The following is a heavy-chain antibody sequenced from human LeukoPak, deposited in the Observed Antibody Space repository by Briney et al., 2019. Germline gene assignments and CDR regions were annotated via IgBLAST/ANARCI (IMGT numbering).Heavy chain of an antibody. Sequence: ASVKVSCKASGYTFTSYGISWVRQSPGQGLEWMGWVSAYNGNTNYAQKLQGRVTMTTDTSTSTAYMELRSLRSDDTAVYYCARGSGNGPSLLFDPWGQGTLVTVSS. V-gene: IGHV1-18*01. CDR3: ARGSGNGPSLLFDP. D-gene: IGHD1-1*01. CDR1: GYTFTSYG. J-gene: IGHJ5*02. CDR2: VSAYNGNT.